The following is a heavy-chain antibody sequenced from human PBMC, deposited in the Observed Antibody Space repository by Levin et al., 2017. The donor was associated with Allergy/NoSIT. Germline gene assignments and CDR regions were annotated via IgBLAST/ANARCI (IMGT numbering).Heavy chain of an antibody. CDR3: AREKTLVLLWFGEPSDAFDS. J-gene: IGHJ3*02. CDR1: GDSVSSNSAA. Sequence: SQTLSLTCAISGDSVSSNSAAWNWIRQSPSRGLEWLGRTYYRSKWYNDYAVSVKSRITINPDTSKNQFSLQLNSVTPEDTAVYYCAREKTLVLLWFGEPSDAFDSWAQGTMVTVSS. CDR2: TYYRSKWYN. D-gene: IGHD3-10*01. V-gene: IGHV6-1*01.